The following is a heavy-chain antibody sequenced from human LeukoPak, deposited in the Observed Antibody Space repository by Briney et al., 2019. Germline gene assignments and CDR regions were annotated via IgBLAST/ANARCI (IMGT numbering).Heavy chain of an antibody. D-gene: IGHD3-16*01. CDR3: AKSVIPNAYQGTYYMDV. CDR2: ISWNSGSI. Sequence: GRSLRLSCAASGFIFDDYAMHWVRQVPGKGLEWVSGISWNSGSIGYADSVKGRFTISRDNSKNTVYLQMNSLRAEDTALYYCAKSVIPNAYQGTYYMDVWGKGTTVTVSS. V-gene: IGHV3-9*01. J-gene: IGHJ6*03. CDR1: GFIFDDYA.